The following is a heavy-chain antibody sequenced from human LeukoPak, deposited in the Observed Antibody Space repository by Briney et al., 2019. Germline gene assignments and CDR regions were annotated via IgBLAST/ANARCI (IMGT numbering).Heavy chain of an antibody. D-gene: IGHD3-3*01. Sequence: GGSLRLSCAASGFTFADYAMHSVRHAPGKGLEWVSGINWNSGKTGYADSAKGRFTISRDNTRNTLYLQMNSLRVEDTAFYYCAKDQLSGYTSGCRPDYWGQGTLVTVSS. CDR3: AKDQLSGYTSGCRPDY. CDR2: INWNSGKT. V-gene: IGHV3-9*01. CDR1: GFTFADYA. J-gene: IGHJ4*02.